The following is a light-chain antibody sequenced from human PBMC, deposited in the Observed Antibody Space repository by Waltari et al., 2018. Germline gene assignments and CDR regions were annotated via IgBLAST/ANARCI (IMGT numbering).Light chain of an antibody. V-gene: IGLV2-11*01. CDR1: SSEVGDFNF. CDR3: CSYIGTHTNWV. J-gene: IGLJ3*02. CDR2: DVT. Sequence: QSALTQPRSVSGSPGQSVTISCTGISSEVGDFNFVSWYQQHPGEAPKLMIYDVTKRPSGVPDRPSGSKSGNTASLTISGLQAEDEANYYCCSYIGTHTNWVFGGGTKLTVL.